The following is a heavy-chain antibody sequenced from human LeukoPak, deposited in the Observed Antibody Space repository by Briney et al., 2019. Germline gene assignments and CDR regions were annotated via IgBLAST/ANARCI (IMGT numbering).Heavy chain of an antibody. V-gene: IGHV3-74*01. Sequence: GGSLRLSCAASGFTFSSHWMHWVRQAPGKGLVWVSRINSDGSSISYADSVKGRFTISRDNAKNTLYLQMNSLRAEDTAVYYCARDKCQKRFLEWLGYYYYGMDVWGQGTTVTVSS. D-gene: IGHD3-3*01. CDR2: INSDGSSI. CDR3: ARDKCQKRFLEWLGYYYYGMDV. J-gene: IGHJ6*02. CDR1: GFTFSSHW.